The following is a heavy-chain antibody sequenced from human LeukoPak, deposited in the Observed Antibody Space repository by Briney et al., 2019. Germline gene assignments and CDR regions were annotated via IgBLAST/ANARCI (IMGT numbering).Heavy chain of an antibody. CDR3: ARVTGYMIEDYFDY. CDR2: IFYSGST. Sequence: SETLSLTCTVSSGSISTSNYYWGWVRQPPGKALEWIGNIFYSGSTYYSPSLKSRVTISLDTSRNQFSLKLNSVTAADTAVYYCARVTGYMIEDYFDYWGQGTLVTVSS. V-gene: IGHV4-39*07. D-gene: IGHD3-22*01. CDR1: SGSISTSNYY. J-gene: IGHJ4*02.